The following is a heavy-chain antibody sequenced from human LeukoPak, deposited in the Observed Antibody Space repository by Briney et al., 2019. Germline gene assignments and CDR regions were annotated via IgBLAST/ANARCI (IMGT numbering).Heavy chain of an antibody. D-gene: IGHD6-19*01. CDR2: IYYSGST. CDR1: GGSFSGYY. CDR3: ASPRRPYSSGWNDGTPGDY. J-gene: IGHJ4*02. Sequence: SETLSLTCAVYGGSFSGYYWSWIRQPPGKGLEWIGYIYYSGSTNYNPSLKSRVTISVDTSKNQFSLKLSSVTAADTAVYYCASPRRPYSSGWNDGTPGDYWGQGTLVTVSS. V-gene: IGHV4-59*08.